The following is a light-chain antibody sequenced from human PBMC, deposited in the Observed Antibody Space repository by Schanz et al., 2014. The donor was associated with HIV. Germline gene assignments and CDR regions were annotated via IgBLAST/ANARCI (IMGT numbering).Light chain of an antibody. CDR1: SSNIGTNT. Sequence: QSVLTQPPSASGTPGQRVTISCSGSSSNIGTNTVNWYQQLPGTAPKLLIYSNSQRPSGVPDRFSGFKSGTSASLAISGLQSEDEADYYCTTWDDSLNGWVFGGGTKLTVL. CDR2: SNS. J-gene: IGLJ3*02. CDR3: TTWDDSLNGWV. V-gene: IGLV1-44*01.